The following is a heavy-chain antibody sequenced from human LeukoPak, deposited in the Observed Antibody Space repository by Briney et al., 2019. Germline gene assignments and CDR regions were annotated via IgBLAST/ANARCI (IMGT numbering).Heavy chain of an antibody. J-gene: IGHJ4*02. CDR2: ISGNGGST. D-gene: IGHD2-2*01. CDR3: ARGPVVPSATYFFDY. Sequence: GGSLRLSCAASGFTFSTYAMTWVRQAPGKGLEWVSAISGNGGSTYSADSVKGRFTISRDNSKNTLYLQMNSLTAEDTAVYYCARGPVVPSATYFFDYCGQGTLVVVSS. CDR1: GFTFSTYA. V-gene: IGHV3-23*01.